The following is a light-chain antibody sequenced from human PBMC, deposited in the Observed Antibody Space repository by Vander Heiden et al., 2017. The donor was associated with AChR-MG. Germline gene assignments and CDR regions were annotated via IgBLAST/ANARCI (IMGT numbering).Light chain of an antibody. Sequence: DIQLTHSPSFLSASFVDRVPIPCPASQGISSYLAWYQQKPGKAPKLLIYAASTLQSGVPSRFSGSGSGTEFTLTISSLQPEDFATYYCQQLNSYPLTFGGGTKVEIK. V-gene: IGKV1-9*01. J-gene: IGKJ4*01. CDR1: QGISSY. CDR2: AAS. CDR3: QQLNSYPLT.